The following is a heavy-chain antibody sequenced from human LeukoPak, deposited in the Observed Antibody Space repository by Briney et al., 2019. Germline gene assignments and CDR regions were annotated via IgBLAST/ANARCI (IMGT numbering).Heavy chain of an antibody. CDR3: ARGYSSSWYLNWFDP. V-gene: IGHV4-38-2*02. CDR2: IYHSGST. CDR1: GYSISSGYY. D-gene: IGHD6-13*01. Sequence: PSETLSLTCTVSGYSISSGYYWGWLRQPPGKGLEWIGSIYHSGSTYYNPSLKSQVTISVDTSKNQFSLKLTSATAADTAVYYCARGYSSSWYLNWFDPWGQGTLVTVSS. J-gene: IGHJ5*02.